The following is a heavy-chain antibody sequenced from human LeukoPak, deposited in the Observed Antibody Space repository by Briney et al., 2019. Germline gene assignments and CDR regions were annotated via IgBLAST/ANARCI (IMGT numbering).Heavy chain of an antibody. CDR1: GGSISSGGYY. J-gene: IGHJ3*02. CDR2: IYYSGST. V-gene: IGHV4-31*03. D-gene: IGHD3-10*01. Sequence: SQTLSLTCTVSGGSISSGGYYWSSIRQHPGKGLEWIGYIYYSGSTYYNPSLKSRVTISVDTSKNQFSLKLSSVTAADTAVYYCARNPLWFGEWENAFDIWGQGTMVTVSS. CDR3: ARNPLWFGEWENAFDI.